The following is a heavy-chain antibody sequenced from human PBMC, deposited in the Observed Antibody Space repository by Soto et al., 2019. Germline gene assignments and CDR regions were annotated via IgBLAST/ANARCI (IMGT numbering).Heavy chain of an antibody. CDR2: ITDTGGDA. V-gene: IGHV3-23*01. CDR1: GLTFGSRA. J-gene: IGHJ4*02. Sequence: PGGSLRLSCVASGLTFGSRAMTWVRQAPGEGLQWVSTITDTGGDAKYADSVRGRFVISSDNSKKTLYLQMTSLTAEDSAMYYCARGSTDSYPGSRIFDFWGRGTLVTVSS. D-gene: IGHD3-10*01. CDR3: ARGSTDSYPGSRIFDF.